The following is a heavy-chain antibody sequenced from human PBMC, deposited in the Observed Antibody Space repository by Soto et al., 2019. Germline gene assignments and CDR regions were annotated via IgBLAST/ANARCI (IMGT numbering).Heavy chain of an antibody. J-gene: IGHJ3*02. V-gene: IGHV3-33*01. Sequence: GGSLRLSCAASGFTFSSYGMHWVGQAPGKGLEWVAVIWYDGSNKNYADSVKGRFTNSRDNSKNTLYLQMNSLRAEDTAVYYCARDRGSGWIYDAFDIWGQGTMVTVSS. CDR1: GFTFSSYG. CDR3: ARDRGSGWIYDAFDI. D-gene: IGHD6-19*01. CDR2: IWYDGSNK.